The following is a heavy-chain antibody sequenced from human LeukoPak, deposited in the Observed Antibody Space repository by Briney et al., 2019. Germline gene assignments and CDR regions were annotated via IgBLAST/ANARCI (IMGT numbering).Heavy chain of an antibody. V-gene: IGHV3-74*01. D-gene: IGHD5-24*01. CDR1: GFTFSSYW. CDR3: ARETRGYNLVDV. J-gene: IGHJ6*04. CDR2: INTDGSGT. Sequence: PGGSLRLSCAASGFTFSSYWMHWVRQAPGKGLVWVSRINTDGSGTSYADSVKDRFTISRDNAKNTLYLQMNSLRAQDTAVYYCARETRGYNLVDVWGKGITVTVSS.